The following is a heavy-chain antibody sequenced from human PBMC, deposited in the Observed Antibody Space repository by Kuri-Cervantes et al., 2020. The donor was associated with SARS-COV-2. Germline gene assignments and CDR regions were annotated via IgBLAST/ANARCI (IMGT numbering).Heavy chain of an antibody. CDR1: GFTFSSYA. CDR2: ISGGGGST. V-gene: IGHV3-23*01. D-gene: IGHD2-2*01. J-gene: IGHJ6*03. Sequence: GGSLRLSCAASGFTFSSYAMSWVRQAPGKGLEWVAAISGGGGSTYYADSMKGRFTISRDNSKNTLYLQMNSLGAEDTAAYYCARESSGTSSLPYYYYMDVWGKGTTVTVSS. CDR3: ARESSGTSSLPYYYYMDV.